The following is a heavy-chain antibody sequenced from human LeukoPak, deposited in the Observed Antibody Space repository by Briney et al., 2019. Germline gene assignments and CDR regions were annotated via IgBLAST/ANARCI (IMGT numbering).Heavy chain of an antibody. V-gene: IGHV3-13*01. J-gene: IGHJ4*02. CDR1: GFIFTDYD. CDR3: VRTNGGTYYDY. D-gene: IGHD1-26*01. CDR2: FGIAGDT. Sequence: GGSLRLSCAASGFIFTDYDLHWVRQPPGKGLEWVSVFGIAGDTYYADSVKGRFTTSRDVAKNSLYLQMNNLRAGDTAVYYCVRTNGGTYYDYWGQGTLVTVSS.